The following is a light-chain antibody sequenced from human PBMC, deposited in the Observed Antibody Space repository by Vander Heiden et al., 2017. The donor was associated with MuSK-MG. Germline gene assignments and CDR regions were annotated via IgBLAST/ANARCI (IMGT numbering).Light chain of an antibody. CDR1: QSISSW. V-gene: IGKV1-5*01. CDR2: DAS. J-gene: IGKJ3*01. CDR3: QQDNSYPFT. Sequence: DIQMTQSPSTLSASVGDRVTITCRASQSISSWLAWYQQKPGKAPKLLIYDASSWESGVPSRFSGSGSGTEFTLTISSLQPDDFATYYCQQDNSYPFTFGHGTKVDIK.